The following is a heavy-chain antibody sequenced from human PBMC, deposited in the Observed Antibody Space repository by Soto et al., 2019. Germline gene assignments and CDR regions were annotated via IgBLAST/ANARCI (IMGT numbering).Heavy chain of an antibody. CDR3: VRFWPPTYSDALTDYTDAFDY. V-gene: IGHV4-39*01. CDR2: ISYSGST. CDR1: GGSFSSSSYY. Sequence: SETLSLTCTVSGGSFSSSSYYWGWIRQPPGQGLECIGSISYSGSTYYNPSLKSRLIISVDTSKSQFSLKLSSVTAADTAVYYCVRFWPPTYSDALTDYTDAFDYWGQGTLVTVSS. J-gene: IGHJ4*02. D-gene: IGHD3-9*01.